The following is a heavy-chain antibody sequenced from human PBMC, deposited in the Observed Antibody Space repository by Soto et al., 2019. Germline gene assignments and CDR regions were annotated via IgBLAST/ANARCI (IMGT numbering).Heavy chain of an antibody. V-gene: IGHV5-10-1*01. D-gene: IGHD3-22*01. CDR3: ARQIYDSDTGPNFQYYFDS. Sequence: GESLKISCKGSGYSFAGYWITWVRQKPGKGLEWMGRIDPSDSQTCYSPSFRGHVTISVTKSITTVFLQWSSLRASDTAMYYCARQIYDSDTGPNFQYYFDSWGQGTPVTVSS. J-gene: IGHJ4*02. CDR1: GYSFAGYW. CDR2: IDPSDSQT.